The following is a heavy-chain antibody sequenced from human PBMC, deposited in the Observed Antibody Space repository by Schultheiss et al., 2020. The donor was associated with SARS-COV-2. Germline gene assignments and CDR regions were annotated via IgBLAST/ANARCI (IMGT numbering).Heavy chain of an antibody. CDR2: ISGSGGST. V-gene: IGHV3-23*01. Sequence: GGSLRLSCVASGFTFSSYAMIWVRQAPGKGLEWVSVISGSGGSTYYADSVKGRFTISRDNSKSTLYLQMNSLRDEDTAVYYCARDNWEMGIFDYWGQGTLVTVSS. D-gene: IGHD5-24*01. CDR1: GFTFSSYA. CDR3: ARDNWEMGIFDY. J-gene: IGHJ4*02.